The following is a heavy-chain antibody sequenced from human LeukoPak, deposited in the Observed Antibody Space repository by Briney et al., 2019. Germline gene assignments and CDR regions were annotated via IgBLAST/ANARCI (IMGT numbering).Heavy chain of an antibody. CDR2: ITGSGGTT. D-gene: IGHD3-22*01. CDR1: GFTFSSYA. J-gene: IGHJ4*02. CDR3: AKSGSGYYHYDY. V-gene: IGHV3-23*01. Sequence: GGSLRLSCAASGFTFSSYAMSWVRQAPGKGLEWVSFITGSGGTTYYADSVKGRFTISRDNSKNTLYLQTNSLRAEDTAVYYCAKSGSGYYHYDYWGQGTLVTVSS.